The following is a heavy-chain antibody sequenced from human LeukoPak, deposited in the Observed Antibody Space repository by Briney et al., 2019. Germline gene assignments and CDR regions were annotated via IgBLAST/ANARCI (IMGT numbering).Heavy chain of an antibody. CDR2: IIPIFGTA. D-gene: IGHD2-2*01. Sequence: GASVKVSCKASGGTFSRYAISWVRQAPGQGLEWMGGIIPIFGTANYAQKFQGRVTITADESTSTAYMELSSLRSEDTAVYYCAREGGGYCSSTSCPSFDYWRQGTLVTVSS. V-gene: IGHV1-69*13. J-gene: IGHJ4*02. CDR1: GGTFSRYA. CDR3: AREGGGYCSSTSCPSFDY.